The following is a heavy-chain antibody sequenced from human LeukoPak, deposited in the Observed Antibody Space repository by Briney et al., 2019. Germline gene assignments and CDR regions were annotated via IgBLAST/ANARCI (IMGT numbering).Heavy chain of an antibody. CDR1: GDSMTSLQ. J-gene: IGHJ3*02. CDR2: IYYSGRT. CDR3: TRLLYNNSSGAHDSFDK. D-gene: IGHD3-22*01. V-gene: IGHV4-59*08. Sequence: SETLSLTFTVSGDSMTSLQWTWFRQAPGRGLEWIGFIYYSGRTKYNPSLQSRVTISLDTSEKKFSLKVTSVTTADTAVYYCTRLLYNNSSGAHDSFDKWGQGTVVTVSS.